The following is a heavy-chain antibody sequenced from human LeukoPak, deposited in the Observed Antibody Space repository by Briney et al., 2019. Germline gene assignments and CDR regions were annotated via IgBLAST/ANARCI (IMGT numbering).Heavy chain of an antibody. Sequence: ASVKVSCKASGYTFTSYYMHWVRQAPGQGLEWMGRINPSGGSTSYAQKFQGRVTMTRDTSTSTVYMELSSLRSEDTAVYYCARDVGALPEFITMIQGGEYYFDYWGQGTLVTVSS. D-gene: IGHD3-22*01. CDR3: ARDVGALPEFITMIQGGEYYFDY. V-gene: IGHV1-46*01. CDR1: GYTFTSYY. J-gene: IGHJ4*02. CDR2: INPSGGST.